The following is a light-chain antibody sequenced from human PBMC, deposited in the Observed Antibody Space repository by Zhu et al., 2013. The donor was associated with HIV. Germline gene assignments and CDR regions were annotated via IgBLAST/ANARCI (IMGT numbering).Light chain of an antibody. CDR3: QHRSSWSLT. CDR2: DAS. CDR1: QSVSSN. V-gene: IGKV3-11*01. J-gene: IGKJ4*01. Sequence: EIVLTQSPATLSLSPGERVTLSCRASQSVSSNLAWYQQKPGQAPRLLMFDASNRAAGVPARFSGSGSGTDFTLTISSLEPEDFAVYYCQHRSSWSLTFGGGTKVEIK.